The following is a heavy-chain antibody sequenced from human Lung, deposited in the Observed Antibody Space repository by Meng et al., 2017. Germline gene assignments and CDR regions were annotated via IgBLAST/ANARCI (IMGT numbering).Heavy chain of an antibody. J-gene: IGHJ4*02. CDR3: ARGTTTMAHDFDY. Sequence: KTAETPAFTCVVDGGTFREYDWSRIRQPPGKGMERIGGMNHKGSTNYKPSLESRATTSVDMSQKNMSRKLGSVTAAYSGVYYCARGTTTMAHDFDYWGQGTLVTVSS. CDR1: GGTFREYD. CDR2: MNHKGST. V-gene: IGHV4-34*01. D-gene: IGHD4-11*01.